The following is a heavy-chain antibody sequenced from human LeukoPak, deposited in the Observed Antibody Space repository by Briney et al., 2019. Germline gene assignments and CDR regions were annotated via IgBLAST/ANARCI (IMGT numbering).Heavy chain of an antibody. D-gene: IGHD2-2*01. CDR1: GGSFSGYY. V-gene: IGHV4-34*01. CDR3: ARGLMDCSSTSCYSGSDY. J-gene: IGHJ4*02. CDR2: INHRGST. Sequence: SETLSLTCAVYGGSFSGYYWSWIRQPPGKGLEWIGEINHRGSTNYNPSLKSRVTISVDTSKNQFSLKLSSVTAADTAVYYCARGLMDCSSTSCYSGSDYWGQGTLVTVSS.